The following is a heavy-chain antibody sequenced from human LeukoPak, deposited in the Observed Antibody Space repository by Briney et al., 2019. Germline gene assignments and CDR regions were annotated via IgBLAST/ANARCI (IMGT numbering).Heavy chain of an antibody. V-gene: IGHV3-23*01. CDR3: AKVPDIVVVVAADPLLSD. CDR2: FSGSGGST. J-gene: IGHJ4*02. D-gene: IGHD2-15*01. Sequence: GGSLRLSCAASGFTFSSYAMSWVRQAPGKGLEWVSTFSGSGGSTYYAGSVKGRFTISRDNSKNTLYLQMNSLRAEDTAVYYCAKVPDIVVVVAADPLLSDWGQGTLVTVSS. CDR1: GFTFSSYA.